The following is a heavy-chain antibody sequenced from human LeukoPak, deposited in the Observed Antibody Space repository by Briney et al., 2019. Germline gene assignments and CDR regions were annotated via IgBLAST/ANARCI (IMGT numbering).Heavy chain of an antibody. CDR2: ISHDDSDD. V-gene: IGHV3-30*03. CDR1: GYSFINYG. Sequence: GSSLRLSCAASGYSFINYGLHWVRQAPGKGLEWVAVISHDDSDDYYADSVRGRFTISRDRPNNMLYLQMNSLTAADTAVYYCERDRRYCTTTSCYAWPYFYGMDVWGQGTTVIVSS. J-gene: IGHJ6*02. D-gene: IGHD2-2*01. CDR3: ERDRRYCTTTSCYAWPYFYGMDV.